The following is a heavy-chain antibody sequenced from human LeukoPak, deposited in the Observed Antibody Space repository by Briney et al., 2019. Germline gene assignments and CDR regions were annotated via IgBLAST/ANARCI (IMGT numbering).Heavy chain of an antibody. CDR2: INSNGGDT. CDR1: GYTFTCYY. Sequence: ASVKVSCKASGYTFTCYYMHWVRQAPGQGFEWMGWINSNGGDTNYAQKFQGRVTMTRDTSISTAHMELSRLRSDDTAVYYCAKANPLYCSSTTCLFDYWGQGTLVTVSS. CDR3: AKANPLYCSSTTCLFDY. V-gene: IGHV1-2*02. J-gene: IGHJ4*02. D-gene: IGHD2-2*01.